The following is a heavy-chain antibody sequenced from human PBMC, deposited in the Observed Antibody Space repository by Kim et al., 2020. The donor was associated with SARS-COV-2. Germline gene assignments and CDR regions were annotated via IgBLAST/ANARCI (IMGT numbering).Heavy chain of an antibody. CDR2: ISGSGTIT. CDR3: VRESYWTFDI. J-gene: IGHJ3*02. D-gene: IGHD3-10*01. CDR1: GFTLSLYS. Sequence: GGSLRLSCATSGFTLSLYSMNWVRQSPGKGLEWVSHISGSGTITKHADSVRGRFTISRDNAKNSLFLQMNGLRAEDTAVYYCVRESYWTFDIWGQGAMVTVAS. V-gene: IGHV3-48*04.